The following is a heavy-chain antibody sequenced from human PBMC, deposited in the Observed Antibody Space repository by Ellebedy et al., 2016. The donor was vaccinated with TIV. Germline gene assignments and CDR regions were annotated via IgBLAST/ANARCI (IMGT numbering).Heavy chain of an antibody. V-gene: IGHV3-7*03. CDR1: GFIFSDCW. J-gene: IGHJ6*02. Sequence: GESLKISCAASGFIFSDCWMTWVRQAPGKGLEFVANIDQGGNAKHYVDSVKGRFTISRDNAKNSLFMQMNKLRAEDTAVYYCARTGYGYHGMDVWGQGTTVSVSS. CDR3: ARTGYGYHGMDV. CDR2: IDQGGNAK. D-gene: IGHD5-12*01.